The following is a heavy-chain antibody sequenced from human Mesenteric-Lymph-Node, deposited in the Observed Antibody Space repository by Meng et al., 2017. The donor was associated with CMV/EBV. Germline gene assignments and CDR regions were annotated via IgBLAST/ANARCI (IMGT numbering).Heavy chain of an antibody. D-gene: IGHD2/OR15-2a*01. J-gene: IGHJ5*02. CDR2: INPNSGDT. V-gene: IGHV1-2*02. Sequence: ASVKVSCKASGYTFSAYYMHWVRQAPGQGLEWMGWINPNSGDTNYAQKFQGRVTMTRDTSVTTAYMELSRLRSDDTAVYYCASEELLEYSTSSAANCFDPWGQGTLVTVSS. CDR1: GYTFSAYY. CDR3: ASEELLEYSTSSAANCFDP.